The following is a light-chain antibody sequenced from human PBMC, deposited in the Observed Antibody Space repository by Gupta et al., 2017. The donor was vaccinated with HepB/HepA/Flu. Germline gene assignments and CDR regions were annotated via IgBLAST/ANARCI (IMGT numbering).Light chain of an antibody. V-gene: IGLV3-19*01. J-gene: IGLJ2*01. CDR2: GHN. CDR1: SLRTYY. CDR3: IARDSSGNHWV. Sequence: SSELTPDPAVSVALGQTVRITCHGDSLRTYYASWYKQSPGEAPVLVFYGHNIRPSGIPERFSGSTSGNTASFTITGAQAEDEADYYCIARDSSGNHWVFGGGTKLTVL.